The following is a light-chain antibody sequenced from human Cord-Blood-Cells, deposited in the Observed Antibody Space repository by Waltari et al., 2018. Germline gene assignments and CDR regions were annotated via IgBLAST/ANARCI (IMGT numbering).Light chain of an antibody. CDR2: DVS. CDR3: SSYTSSSTFV. J-gene: IGLJ1*01. CDR1: SSDVCGYNY. Sequence: QSALTQPASVSGSPGQSITISCTGTSSDVCGYNYVSWYQQHPGKAPKLMIYDVSKRPSGFSNRFSGSKSGNTASLTISGLQAEDEADYYCSSYTSSSTFVFGTGTKVTVL. V-gene: IGLV2-14*01.